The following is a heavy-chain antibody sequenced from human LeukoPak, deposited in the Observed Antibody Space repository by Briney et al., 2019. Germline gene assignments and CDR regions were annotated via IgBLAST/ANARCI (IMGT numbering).Heavy chain of an antibody. V-gene: IGHV3-7*03. D-gene: IGHD2-8*01. CDR3: AVLHYYAMDV. J-gene: IGHJ6*02. Sequence: GGSLRLSCAASGFIFSSSWMSWVRQAPGRGLEWVANINQDGSEKNYVDSVKGRFIISRDNAKNSLYLQMNSLRGEDAALYYCAVLHYYAMDVWGQGTTVTVSS. CDR2: INQDGSEK. CDR1: GFIFSSSW.